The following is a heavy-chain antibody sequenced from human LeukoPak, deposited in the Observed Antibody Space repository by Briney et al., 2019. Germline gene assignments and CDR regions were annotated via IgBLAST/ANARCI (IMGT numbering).Heavy chain of an antibody. CDR2: IYYTGST. CDR3: ARGLYYDRRLDY. V-gene: IGHV4-39*07. J-gene: IGHJ4*02. Sequence: PSETLSLTCTVSGGSISSSSYYWGWIRQPPGKGLEWIGSIYYTGSTYYNPSLKSRVTISVDTSKNQFSLKLSSVTAADTAVYYCARGLYYDRRLDYWGQGTLVTVSS. CDR1: GGSISSSSYY. D-gene: IGHD3-22*01.